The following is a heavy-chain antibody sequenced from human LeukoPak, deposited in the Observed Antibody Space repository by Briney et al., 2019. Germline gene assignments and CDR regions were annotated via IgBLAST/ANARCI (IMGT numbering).Heavy chain of an antibody. J-gene: IGHJ3*02. Sequence: GGSLRLSCAASGFTFRSYWMTWVRQYPGQGLESVANIKQDGSETYYADSVKGRFTISRDNAKRSLYLQMNSLRAEDTAVYYCARDGELGSPADAFDIWGQGTMVTVSS. V-gene: IGHV3-7*01. D-gene: IGHD1-26*01. CDR1: GFTFRSYW. CDR2: IKQDGSET. CDR3: ARDGELGSPADAFDI.